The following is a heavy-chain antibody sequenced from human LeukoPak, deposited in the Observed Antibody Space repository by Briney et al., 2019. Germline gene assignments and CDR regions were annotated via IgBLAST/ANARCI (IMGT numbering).Heavy chain of an antibody. D-gene: IGHD2-21*02. V-gene: IGHV3-74*01. CDR1: GFTFISYG. CDR2: SNTDGSST. CDR3: ARELPREVTLDY. Sequence: GGSLRLSCAVSGFTFISYGMQWVRQAPGKGLAWVSRSNTDGSSTTYADSVKGRFTISRDNAKNTLYSQMNSLRAEDTAVYYCARELPREVTLDYWGQGTLVTVSS. J-gene: IGHJ4*01.